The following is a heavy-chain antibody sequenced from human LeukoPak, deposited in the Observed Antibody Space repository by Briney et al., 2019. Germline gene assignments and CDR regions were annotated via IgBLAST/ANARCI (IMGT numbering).Heavy chain of an antibody. CDR1: GDSVSSNSAS. D-gene: IGHD5/OR15-5a*01. Sequence: SQTLSLTCAISGDSVSSNSASWNWFRQSPSRGLEWLGRTYFSSRWYYDYADPVKSRITISPDTSMNHVSLQLNSVTPEDTAMYYCTRRQYSVYEGYFDFWGQGTLVTVSS. CDR3: TRRQYSVYEGYFDF. J-gene: IGHJ4*02. V-gene: IGHV6-1*01. CDR2: TYFSSRWYY.